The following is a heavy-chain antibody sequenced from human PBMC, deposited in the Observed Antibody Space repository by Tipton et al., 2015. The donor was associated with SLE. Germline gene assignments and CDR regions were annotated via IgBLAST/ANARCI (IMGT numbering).Heavy chain of an antibody. CDR3: ARDEESGSCPGDVCHGN. J-gene: IGHJ4*02. V-gene: IGHV3-21*03. CDR2: ISSSSSYI. CDR1: GFTFGSYS. D-gene: IGHD2-8*02. Sequence: LSLTCAASGFTFGSYSMNWVRQLPGKGLEWVSFISSSSSYIVYADSVKGRFTISRDNAKNSMYLQMSNLRPDDTAVYYCARDEESGSCPGDVCHGNWGQGTLVTVSS.